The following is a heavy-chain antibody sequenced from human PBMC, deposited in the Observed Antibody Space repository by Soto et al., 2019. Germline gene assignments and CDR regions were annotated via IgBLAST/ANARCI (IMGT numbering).Heavy chain of an antibody. Sequence: EVQLVESGGGLVKPGGSLTLSCATSGLTFSTFWMHWVREAPGKGPVWVSRLNSDGSTRTYADSLKGRFTISRDNAKNTLYLQMNSMRAEDTAMYYCARDSGYTYGDVYFDFWGQGTLVTVSS. J-gene: IGHJ4*02. D-gene: IGHD3-22*01. CDR2: LNSDGSTR. V-gene: IGHV3-74*01. CDR3: ARDSGYTYGDVYFDF. CDR1: GLTFSTFW.